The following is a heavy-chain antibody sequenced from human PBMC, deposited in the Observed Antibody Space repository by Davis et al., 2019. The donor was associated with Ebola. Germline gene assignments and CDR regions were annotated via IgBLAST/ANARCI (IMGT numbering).Heavy chain of an antibody. CDR2: ISYDGSNK. CDR3: AKDIFGHDSGSFLNPFDY. CDR1: GFTFSNYG. J-gene: IGHJ4*02. V-gene: IGHV3-30*18. D-gene: IGHD1-26*01. Sequence: GGSLRLSCAASGFTFSNYGMHWVRQAPGKGLEWVAVISYDGSNKYYTDSVKGRFTISRDNSKNTLYLQMYSLRTEDTAVYYCAKDIFGHDSGSFLNPFDYWGQGTLVTVSS.